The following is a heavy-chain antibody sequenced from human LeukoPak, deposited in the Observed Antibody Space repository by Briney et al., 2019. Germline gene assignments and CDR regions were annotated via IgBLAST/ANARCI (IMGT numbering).Heavy chain of an antibody. D-gene: IGHD1-26*01. V-gene: IGHV3-9*01. CDR2: ISWNSGSI. CDR1: GFTFDDYA. Sequence: GGSLRLSCAASGFTFDDYAMHWVRQAPGKGLEWVSGISWNSGSIGYADSVKGRFTISRDNAKNSLYLQMNSLRAEDTALYYCARSGSYIDYWGQGTLVTVSS. J-gene: IGHJ4*02. CDR3: ARSGSYIDY.